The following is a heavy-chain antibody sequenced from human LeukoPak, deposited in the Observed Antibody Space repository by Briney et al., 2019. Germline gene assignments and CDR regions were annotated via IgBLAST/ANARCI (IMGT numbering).Heavy chain of an antibody. V-gene: IGHV3-23*01. Sequence: GGSPRLSCAASGFTFSSYAMSWVRQAPGKGLEWVSAISGSGGSTYYADSVKGRFTISRDNSKNTLYLQMNSLRAEDTAVYYCAKDPDYIGAFDIWGQGTMVTVSS. CDR3: AKDPDYIGAFDI. D-gene: IGHD4-11*01. J-gene: IGHJ3*02. CDR2: ISGSGGST. CDR1: GFTFSSYA.